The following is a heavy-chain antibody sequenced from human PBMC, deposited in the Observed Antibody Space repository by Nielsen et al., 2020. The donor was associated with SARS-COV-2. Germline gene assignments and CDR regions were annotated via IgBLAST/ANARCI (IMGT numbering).Heavy chain of an antibody. CDR3: AKDLYGSGSYSPIYGMDV. CDR2: ISSSSSTI. J-gene: IGHJ6*02. D-gene: IGHD3-10*01. Sequence: WIRQPPGKGLEWVSYISSSSSTIYYADSVKGRFTISRDNAKNSLYLQMNSLRAEDTAVYYCAKDLYGSGSYSPIYGMDVWGQGTTVTVSS. V-gene: IGHV3-48*01.